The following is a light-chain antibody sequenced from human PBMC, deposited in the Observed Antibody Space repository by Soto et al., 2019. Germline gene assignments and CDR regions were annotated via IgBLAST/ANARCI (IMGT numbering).Light chain of an antibody. V-gene: IGLV1-40*01. J-gene: IGLJ3*02. Sequence: QSVVTQPPSVSGAPGQRVTISCTGTSSNIGAGYDVHWYQHLPGTAPKLLIYGNTIRPSGVPDRFSGSKSGTSASLAITGLQAEDEADYYCSSYTSSSTWVFGGGTKLTV. CDR1: SSNIGAGYD. CDR2: GNT. CDR3: SSYTSSSTWV.